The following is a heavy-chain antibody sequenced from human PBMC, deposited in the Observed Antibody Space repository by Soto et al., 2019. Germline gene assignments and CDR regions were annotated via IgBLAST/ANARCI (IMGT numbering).Heavy chain of an antibody. CDR3: ARDLSSYSSSWYGMDV. D-gene: IGHD6-13*01. CDR2: ISYDGSNK. J-gene: IGHJ6*02. CDR1: GFTFSSYA. Sequence: QVQLVESGGGVVQPRRSLRLSCAASGFTFSSYAMHWVRQAPGKGLEWVAVISYDGSNKYYADSVKGRFTISRDNSKNTLYLQMNSLRAEDTAVYYCARDLSSYSSSWYGMDVWGQGTTVTVSS. V-gene: IGHV3-30-3*01.